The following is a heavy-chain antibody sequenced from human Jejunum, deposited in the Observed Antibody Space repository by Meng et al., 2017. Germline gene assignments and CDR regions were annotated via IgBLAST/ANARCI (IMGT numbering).Heavy chain of an antibody. Sequence: GSLRLSCTVSGGSVSSGSYYWSWIRQPPGKGLEWIGYISYSGSTNYNPSLRSRVTISVDTSKNQFSLRLNSVTAADTAVYYCARDLGSIAALGYWGQGTRVTVSS. CDR2: ISYSGST. V-gene: IGHV4-61*01. CDR1: GGSVSSGSYY. CDR3: ARDLGSIAALGY. J-gene: IGHJ4*01. D-gene: IGHD6-6*01.